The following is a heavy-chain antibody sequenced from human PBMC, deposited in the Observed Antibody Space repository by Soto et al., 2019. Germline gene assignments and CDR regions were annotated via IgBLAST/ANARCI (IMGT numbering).Heavy chain of an antibody. V-gene: IGHV6-1*01. CDR3: TGITWFRGMDV. D-gene: IGHD3-10*01. CDR2: TYSKSKWNN. CDR1: GDSVSSNSAG. J-gene: IGHJ6*02. Sequence: SQTLSLTCVISGDSVSSNSAGWNWIRQSPSRGLEWLGRTYSKSKWNNDYALSVKSRITINPDISKNQFSLHLYSVTPEDTAVYYCTGITWFRGMDVWGQGTPVTVSS.